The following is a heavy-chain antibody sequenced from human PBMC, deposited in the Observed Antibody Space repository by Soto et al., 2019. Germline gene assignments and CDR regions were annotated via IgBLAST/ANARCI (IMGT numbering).Heavy chain of an antibody. CDR2: ISYSGNP. CDR1: GGSIRPYY. D-gene: IGHD1-26*01. CDR3: ARGVGSSPPRY. Sequence: QVQLQESGPGLVKSSETLSLTCTVSGGSIRPYYWSWIRQSPGKGLEWIGYISYSGNPYYSPSLKSRGIMSLDTSRNQITLKVASATAADTAVYFCARGVGSSPPRYWGQGTLVSVSS. V-gene: IGHV4-59*01. J-gene: IGHJ4*02.